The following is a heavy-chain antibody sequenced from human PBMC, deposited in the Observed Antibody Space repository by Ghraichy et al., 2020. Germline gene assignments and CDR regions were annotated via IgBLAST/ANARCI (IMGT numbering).Heavy chain of an antibody. CDR2: INLNSGDT. V-gene: IGHV1-2*02. CDR1: GYTFSDYY. J-gene: IGHJ4*02. Sequence: ASVKVSCKASGYTFSDYYMHWVRQAPGQGLEWMGWINLNSGDTKYAQKFQDRVTMTRDTSISAAYMDLNGLRSDDTAIYYCVRDKVMTVNWELDWWGQGTLVTVSS. CDR3: VRDKVMTVNWELDW. D-gene: IGHD2-21*02.